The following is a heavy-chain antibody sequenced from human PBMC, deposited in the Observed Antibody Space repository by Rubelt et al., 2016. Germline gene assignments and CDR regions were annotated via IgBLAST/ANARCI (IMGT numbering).Heavy chain of an antibody. CDR3: TRGYRGPDY. V-gene: IGHV3-48*04. Sequence: EVQLVESGGGLAQPGGSLRLSCAVSGFTLSSHSMNWVRQAPGKGLEWVSYISSTGRTIHYADSVKGRFTISRDNAKNSLYLQMNSLRVEDTAVYFCTRGYRGPDYWGQGTLVTVPS. CDR2: ISSTGRTI. J-gene: IGHJ4*02. CDR1: GFTLSSHS. D-gene: IGHD3-16*02.